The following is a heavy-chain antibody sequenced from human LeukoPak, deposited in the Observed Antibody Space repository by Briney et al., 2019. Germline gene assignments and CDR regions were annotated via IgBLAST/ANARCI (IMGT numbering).Heavy chain of an antibody. V-gene: IGHV3-23*01. CDR2: IGGRDGST. CDR1: GFTFSSYG. D-gene: IGHD3-10*01. CDR3: AKGHYYGSGSLDY. Sequence: GGSLRLSCAAYGFTFSSYGMSWVRRAPGKGLEWVSAIGGRDGSTYYADSVKGRFTISRDNSKNTLYVQMNSLRAEDTAVYYCAKGHYYGSGSLDYWGQGTLVTVSS. J-gene: IGHJ4*02.